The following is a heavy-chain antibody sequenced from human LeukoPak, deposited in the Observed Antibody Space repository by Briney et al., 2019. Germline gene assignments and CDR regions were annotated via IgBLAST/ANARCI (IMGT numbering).Heavy chain of an antibody. D-gene: IGHD4-17*01. CDR1: GFTVSSND. J-gene: IGHJ4*02. V-gene: IGHV3-53*01. Sequence: GGSLRLSCTASGFTVSSNDMSWVRQAPGKGLECISVIYSGGSTDYADSVKGRLTISRDNSKNTLYLQMNSLRAEDTAVYYCARVVDHDYGDYYLDYWGQGTLVTVSS. CDR3: ARVVDHDYGDYYLDY. CDR2: IYSGGST.